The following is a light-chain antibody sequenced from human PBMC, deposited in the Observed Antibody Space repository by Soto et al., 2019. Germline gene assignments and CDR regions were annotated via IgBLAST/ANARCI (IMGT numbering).Light chain of an antibody. CDR1: RNVGSK. Sequence: EIVMTQSPATLCVSPGGTATLSCRASRNVGSKLAWYMQKPGQSPRLLISGASTRAADFPARFSGSGSGTEFILTISSLQSEDFAFYYCQQYDDWPWTFGQGTKVDI. CDR3: QQYDDWPWT. V-gene: IGKV3-15*01. J-gene: IGKJ1*01. CDR2: GAS.